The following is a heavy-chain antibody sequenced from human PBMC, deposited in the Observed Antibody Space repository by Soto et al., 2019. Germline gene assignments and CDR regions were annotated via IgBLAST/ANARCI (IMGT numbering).Heavy chain of an antibody. Sequence: PSETLSLTCTVSGGSISDGYYWSWIRQHPGKGLEWIGSISDSGSTSYNPSLKSRLTISVDTSKNQFSLQLNSVTPEDTAVYYCASCRDIYGAFCAHFDYWGLGILVTVSS. J-gene: IGHJ4*02. D-gene: IGHD5-12*01. CDR1: GGSISDGYY. V-gene: IGHV4-31*03. CDR3: ASCRDIYGAFCAHFDY. CDR2: ISDSGST.